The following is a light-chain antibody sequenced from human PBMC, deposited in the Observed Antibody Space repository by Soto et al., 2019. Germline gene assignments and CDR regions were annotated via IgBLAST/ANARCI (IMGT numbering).Light chain of an antibody. Sequence: EILMTQSPASLSVSPGERATLSCRTSQSVSTNIAWHQQRPGQPPRLLIYGASTRAADIPDRFSGSGSGTEFTLTIDSLQSEDFAVYYCQQYHARPPWTFGQGTKVEVK. J-gene: IGKJ1*01. V-gene: IGKV3-15*01. CDR1: QSVSTN. CDR2: GAS. CDR3: QQYHARPPWT.